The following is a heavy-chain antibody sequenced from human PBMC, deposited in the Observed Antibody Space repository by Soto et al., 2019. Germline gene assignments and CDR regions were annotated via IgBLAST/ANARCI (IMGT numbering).Heavy chain of an antibody. J-gene: IGHJ5*02. V-gene: IGHV4-34*01. CDR1: GGSFSGYY. Sequence: SETLSLTCAVYGGSFSGYYWSWIRQPPGKGLEWIGEINHSGSTNYNPSLKSRVTISVDTSKNQFSLKLSSVTAADTAVYYCARAMIPVLNWFDPWGQGTLVTVSS. CDR3: ARAMIPVLNWFDP. CDR2: INHSGST. D-gene: IGHD3-22*01.